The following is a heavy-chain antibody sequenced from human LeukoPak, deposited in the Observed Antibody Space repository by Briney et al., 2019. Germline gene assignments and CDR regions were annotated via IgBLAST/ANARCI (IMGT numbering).Heavy chain of an antibody. CDR1: GYTFTSYA. CDR2: INTNTGNP. D-gene: IGHD3-10*01. CDR3: ARVDLLLWFGELYYFDY. V-gene: IGHV7-4-1*02. J-gene: IGHJ4*02. Sequence: GASVKVSCKASGYTFTSYAMNWVRQAPGQGLEWMGWINTNTGNPTYAQGFTGRFVFSLDTSVSTAYLQISSLKAEDTAVYYCARVDLLLWFGELYYFDYWGQGTLVTVSS.